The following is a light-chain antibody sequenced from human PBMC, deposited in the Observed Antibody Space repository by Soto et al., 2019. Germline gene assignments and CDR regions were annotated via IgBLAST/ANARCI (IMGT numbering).Light chain of an antibody. CDR3: QQRSTWPLFS. J-gene: IGKJ3*01. V-gene: IGKV3-15*01. CDR2: SAS. CDR1: QSISRN. Sequence: ETGMYMSPATLSVTRGERATLSCSANQSISRNLAWYQEKPGQAPRLLIYSASTRATGIPDRFSGSGSGTEFTLTISILQSEDFAVYYCQQRSTWPLFSFCPVSKVD.